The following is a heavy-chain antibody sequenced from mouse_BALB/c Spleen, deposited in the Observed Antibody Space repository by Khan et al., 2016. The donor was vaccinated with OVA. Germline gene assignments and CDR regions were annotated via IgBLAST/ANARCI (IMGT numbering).Heavy chain of an antibody. V-gene: IGHV2-6-1*01. Sequence: VPLQESGPGLVAPSQSLSITCTLSGFSLTNYGVHWVRQPPGKGLEWLVVIWSDGSTTYNSTLKSRLSISKDNSKSQVFLKMNSLQTDDTAMYYCARQPYYHYYVMDYWGQGTSVTVSS. CDR2: IWSDGST. CDR1: GFSLTNYG. J-gene: IGHJ4*01. CDR3: ARQPYYHYYVMDY. D-gene: IGHD2-10*01.